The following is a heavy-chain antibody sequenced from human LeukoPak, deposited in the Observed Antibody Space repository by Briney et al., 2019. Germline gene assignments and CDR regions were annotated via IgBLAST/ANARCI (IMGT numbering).Heavy chain of an antibody. Sequence: GGSLRLSCAASGFTFSSYAMHWVRQAPGKGLEWVAVISYDGSNKYYADSVKGRFTISRDNSKNTLYLQMNSLRAEDTAVYYCARWVSGSSSFFNYYYYMDVWGKGTTVTISS. CDR1: GFTFSSYA. CDR2: ISYDGSNK. V-gene: IGHV3-30*04. J-gene: IGHJ6*03. D-gene: IGHD1-26*01. CDR3: ARWVSGSSSFFNYYYYMDV.